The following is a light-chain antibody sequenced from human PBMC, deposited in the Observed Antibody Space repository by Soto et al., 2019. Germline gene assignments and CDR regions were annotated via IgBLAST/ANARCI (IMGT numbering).Light chain of an antibody. CDR2: KAP. CDR3: QQYNTSPWT. CDR1: QSISSR. Sequence: DIQMTQSPSTLSASVGDRVTITCRASQSISSRLAWYQQKPGKAPKLLIYKAPSLESGVPSRFSGSGSGTEFTLTISSLRRDDFATYYCQQYNTSPWTFGQGTKVEIK. V-gene: IGKV1-5*03. J-gene: IGKJ1*01.